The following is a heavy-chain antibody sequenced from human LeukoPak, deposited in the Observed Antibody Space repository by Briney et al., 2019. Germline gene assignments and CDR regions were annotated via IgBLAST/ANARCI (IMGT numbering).Heavy chain of an antibody. CDR3: ARDRLLTYFDY. CDR2: VSAYNGNT. Sequence: GASVKVSCKASGGTFSNYVINWVRQAPGQGLEWMGWVSAYNGNTNYAQKLQGRVTMTTDTSTSTAYMELRSLRSDDTAVYYCARDRLLTYFDYWGQGTLVTVSS. CDR1: GGTFSNYV. J-gene: IGHJ4*02. D-gene: IGHD2-15*01. V-gene: IGHV1-18*01.